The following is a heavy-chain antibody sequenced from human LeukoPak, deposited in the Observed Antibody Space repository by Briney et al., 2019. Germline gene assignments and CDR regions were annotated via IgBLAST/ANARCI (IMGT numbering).Heavy chain of an antibody. J-gene: IGHJ5*02. D-gene: IGHD3-3*01. CDR3: ARQGATYYDFWSGYPPHWFDP. CDR1: GGSISSSSYY. V-gene: IGHV4-39*01. Sequence: PSETLSLTCTVSGGSISSSSYYWGWIRQPPGKGLEWIGSIYYSGSTYYNPSLKSRVTISVDTSKNQFSLKLSSVTAADTAVYYCARQGATYYDFWSGYPPHWFDPWGQGTLVTVSP. CDR2: IYYSGST.